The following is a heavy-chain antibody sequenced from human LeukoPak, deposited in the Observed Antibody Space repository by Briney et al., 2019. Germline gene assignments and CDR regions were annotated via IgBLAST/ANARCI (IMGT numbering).Heavy chain of an antibody. D-gene: IGHD3-10*01. Sequence: SETLSLTCTVSGGSISSYYWSWIRQPPGKGLEWIGYIYYSGSTNYNPSLKSRVTISVDTSKNQFSLKLSSVTAADTAVYYCARDSGYYGSGSFEVDYWGQGTLVTVSS. CDR2: IYYSGST. CDR3: ARDSGYYGSGSFEVDY. J-gene: IGHJ4*02. CDR1: GGSISSYY. V-gene: IGHV4-59*12.